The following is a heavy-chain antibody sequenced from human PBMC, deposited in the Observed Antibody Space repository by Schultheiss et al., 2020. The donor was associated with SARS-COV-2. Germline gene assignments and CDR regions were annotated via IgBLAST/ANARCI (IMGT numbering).Heavy chain of an antibody. CDR1: GYSISSGYY. CDR3: ARACGSGSYYYYYYGMDV. Sequence: SETLSLTCAVSGYSISSGYYWGWIRQPPGKGLEWIGSIYHSGSTYYNPSLKSRVTISVDTSKNQFSLKLSSVTAADTAVYYCARACGSGSYYYYYYGMDVWGQGTTVTVSS. J-gene: IGHJ6*02. V-gene: IGHV4-38-2*01. CDR2: IYHSGST. D-gene: IGHD3-10*01.